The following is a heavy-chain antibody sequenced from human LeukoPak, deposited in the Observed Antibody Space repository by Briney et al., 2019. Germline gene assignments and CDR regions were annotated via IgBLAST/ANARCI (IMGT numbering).Heavy chain of an antibody. V-gene: IGHV3-7*02. D-gene: IGHD5-18*01. J-gene: IGHJ6*02. Sequence: GGSLRLSCAASGFTFSSYAMSWVRQAPGKGPEWVANIKQDGSDKYYVDSVKGRFTISRDNAKEALYLQMNSLRAEDTAVYYCARGEFAWIQGSYGLNVWGQGTTVTVSS. CDR2: IKQDGSDK. CDR1: GFTFSSYA. CDR3: ARGEFAWIQGSYGLNV.